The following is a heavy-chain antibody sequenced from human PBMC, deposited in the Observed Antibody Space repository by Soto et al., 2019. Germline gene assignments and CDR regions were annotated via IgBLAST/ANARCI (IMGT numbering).Heavy chain of an antibody. V-gene: IGHV1-18*01. D-gene: IGHD6-19*01. Sequence: QDQLLQSGAEVKKPGASVTVSCKASGYSFTNYGITWVRQAPGQGLEWMGWISAFNGNTHYAQKLQGRVTMTTDASTSTAFLELRSLTSADTPVYYCARDRGVAPPVAGNTHDYSSMDVW. CDR1: GYSFTNYG. J-gene: IGHJ6*03. CDR3: ARDRGVAPPVAGNTHDYSSMDV. CDR2: ISAFNGNT.